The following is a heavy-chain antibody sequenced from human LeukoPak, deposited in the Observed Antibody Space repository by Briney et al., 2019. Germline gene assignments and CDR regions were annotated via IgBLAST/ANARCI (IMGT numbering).Heavy chain of an antibody. J-gene: IGHJ3*02. Sequence: ASVKVSCKASGYTFTSYGINWVRQATGQGLEWMGWMNPKTGNTGSAQKLQGRVTITGNTSISTAYMELSSLRSDDTAVYYCVRIDYSNAFDIWGQGTMVTVSS. D-gene: IGHD4-11*01. CDR3: VRIDYSNAFDI. CDR2: MNPKTGNT. CDR1: GYTFTSYG. V-gene: IGHV1-8*03.